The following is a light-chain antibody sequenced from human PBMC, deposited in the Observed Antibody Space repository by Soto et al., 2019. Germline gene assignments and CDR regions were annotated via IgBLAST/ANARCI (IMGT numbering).Light chain of an antibody. CDR3: SSYTSSSNYV. Sequence: QSALTQPASVSGSPGQSITISCTGTSSDVGGYNYVSWYQQHPGKAPKLMIYEVSNRPSGVSNRFSGSKSGNTASLTNSGLQAEDEADYYCSSYTSSSNYVFGTGTKLTVL. J-gene: IGLJ1*01. V-gene: IGLV2-14*01. CDR2: EVS. CDR1: SSDVGGYNY.